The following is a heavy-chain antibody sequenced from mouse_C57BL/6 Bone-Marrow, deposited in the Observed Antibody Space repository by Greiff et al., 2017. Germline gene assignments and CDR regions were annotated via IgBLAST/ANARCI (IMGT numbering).Heavy chain of an antibody. D-gene: IGHD2-1*01. CDR3: TPYGNYICFAY. CDR2: IYPGNGDT. V-gene: IGHV1-5*01. CDR1: GYTFTSYW. J-gene: IGHJ3*01. Sequence: VQLQQSGTVLARPGASVKMSCKTSGYTFTSYWMHWVKQRPGQGLEWIGAIYPGNGDTSYNQKFKGKAKLTAVASASTAYMELSSLTNEDSAVYYGTPYGNYICFAYGCRGTLVTVSA.